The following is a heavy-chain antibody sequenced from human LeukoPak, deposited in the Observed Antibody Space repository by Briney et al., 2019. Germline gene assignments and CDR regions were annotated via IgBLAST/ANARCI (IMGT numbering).Heavy chain of an antibody. CDR2: ISGSSSDT. CDR1: GFTFSSYG. CDR3: ARDYYGSGSYGWFDP. Sequence: GGSLRLSCAASGFTFSSYGFNWVRQAPGKGLEWVSYISGSSSDTKFADSVKGRFTVFRDNTKKSLYLQMDSLRVEDTAIYYCARDYYGSGSYGWFDPWGQGTLVTVSS. V-gene: IGHV3-21*04. J-gene: IGHJ5*02. D-gene: IGHD3-10*01.